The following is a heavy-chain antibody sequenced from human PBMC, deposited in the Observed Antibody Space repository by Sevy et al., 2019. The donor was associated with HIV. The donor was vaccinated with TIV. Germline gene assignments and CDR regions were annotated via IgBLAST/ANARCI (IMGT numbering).Heavy chain of an antibody. V-gene: IGHV3-7*01. J-gene: IGHJ4*02. CDR3: ATGAGL. Sequence: GGSLRLSCVVSGLTCSNYWMTWVRQAPGKGLEWVANIKEDGSEKYYLFSVKDRFTISRDNAKNSLFLQMNSLRVDDTGVYYCATGAGLWGQGTLVTVSS. D-gene: IGHD6-19*01. CDR2: IKEDGSEK. CDR1: GLTCSNYW.